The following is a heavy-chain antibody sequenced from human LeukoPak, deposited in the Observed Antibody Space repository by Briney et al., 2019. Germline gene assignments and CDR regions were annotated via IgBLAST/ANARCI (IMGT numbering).Heavy chain of an antibody. J-gene: IGHJ5*02. Sequence: SETLSLTCTVSGYSISSGYYWGWIRQPPGKGLEWIGSIYHSGSTYYNPSLKSRVTISVDTSKNQFSLKLSSVTAADTAVYYCARVDLKNNWFDPWGQGTLVTVSS. CDR2: IYHSGST. V-gene: IGHV4-38-2*02. CDR3: ARVDLKNNWFDP. CDR1: GYSISSGYY.